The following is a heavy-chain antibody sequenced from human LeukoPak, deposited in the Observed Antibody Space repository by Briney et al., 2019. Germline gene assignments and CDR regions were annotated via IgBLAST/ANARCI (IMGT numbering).Heavy chain of an antibody. D-gene: IGHD3-22*01. V-gene: IGHV3-30*03. CDR1: GFTFSSYG. CDR2: ISYDGSNK. J-gene: IGHJ3*02. Sequence: GGSLRLSCAAPGFTFSSYGMHWVRQAPGKGLEWVAVISYDGSNKYYADSVKGRFTISRDNSKNTLYLQMNSLRAEDTAVYYCASLDSRIGAFDIWGQGTMVTVSS. CDR3: ASLDSRIGAFDI.